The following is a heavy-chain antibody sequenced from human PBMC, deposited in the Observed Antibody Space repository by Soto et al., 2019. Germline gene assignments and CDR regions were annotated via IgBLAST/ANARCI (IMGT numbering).Heavy chain of an antibody. J-gene: IGHJ5*02. CDR1: RDTFTSYY. CDR3: ARSSGGNFGIIIEGTNWFDP. CDR2: INPRGGST. V-gene: IGHV1-46*01. Sequence: ASVKVSCKAPRDTFTSYYINWVRQAPGQGLEWMGVINPRGGSTAYAQEFKGRVTLTRDTSASTVYMEVSSLTSEDTAMYYCARSSGGNFGIIIEGTNWFDPWGQGNLVTV. D-gene: IGHD1-26*01.